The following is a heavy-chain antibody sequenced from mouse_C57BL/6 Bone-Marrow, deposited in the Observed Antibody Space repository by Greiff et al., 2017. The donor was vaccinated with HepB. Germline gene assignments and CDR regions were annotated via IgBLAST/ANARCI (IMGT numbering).Heavy chain of an antibody. CDR1: GYAFTNYL. Sequence: VKLQESGAELVRPGTSVKVSCKASGYAFTNYLIEWVKQRPGQGLEWIGVINPGSGGTNYNEKFKGKATLTADKSSSTAYMQLSSLTSEDSAVYFCARSCFFDYWGQGTTLTVSS. J-gene: IGHJ2*01. CDR2: INPGSGGT. CDR3: ARSCFFDY. V-gene: IGHV1-54*01.